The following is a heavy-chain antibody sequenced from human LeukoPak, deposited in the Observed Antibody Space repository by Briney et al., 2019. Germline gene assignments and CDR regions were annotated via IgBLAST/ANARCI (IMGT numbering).Heavy chain of an antibody. CDR2: IIPIFGTA. CDR3: AREPYCSSTSCYAFDI. V-gene: IGHV1-69*05. Sequence: ASVKVSCKAFGGTFSSYAISWVRQAPGQGLEWMGGIIPIFGTANYAQKFQGRATITTDESTSTAYMELSSLRSEDTAVYYCAREPYCSSTSCYAFDIWGQGTMVTVSS. CDR1: GGTFSSYA. J-gene: IGHJ3*02. D-gene: IGHD2-2*01.